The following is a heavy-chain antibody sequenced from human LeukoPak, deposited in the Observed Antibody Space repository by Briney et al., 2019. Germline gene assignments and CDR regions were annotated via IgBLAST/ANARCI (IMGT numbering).Heavy chain of an antibody. D-gene: IGHD3-9*01. V-gene: IGHV5-51*01. CDR2: IYPGDSDT. CDR1: GYSFSSYW. CDR3: ARVLRYFDLDY. J-gene: IGHJ4*02. Sequence: GEPLKISCKGSGYSFSSYWIGWVRQMPGKGLEWMGIIYPGDSDTRYSPSFQGQVTISADKSISNAYLQWSSLKASDTAMYYCARVLRYFDLDYWGQGTLVTVSS.